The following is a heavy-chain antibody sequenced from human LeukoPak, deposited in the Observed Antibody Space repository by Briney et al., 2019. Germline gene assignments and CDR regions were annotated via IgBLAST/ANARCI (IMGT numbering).Heavy chain of an antibody. Sequence: GGSLRLSCAASGFTFSDYYMSWIRQAPGKGLEWVANIKQDGSEKYYVDSVKGRFTISRDNAKNSLYLQMNSLRAEDTAVYYCARGWSIQLSNLNWFDPWGQGTLVTVSS. D-gene: IGHD5-18*01. J-gene: IGHJ5*02. CDR1: GFTFSDYY. CDR3: ARGWSIQLSNLNWFDP. V-gene: IGHV3-7*01. CDR2: IKQDGSEK.